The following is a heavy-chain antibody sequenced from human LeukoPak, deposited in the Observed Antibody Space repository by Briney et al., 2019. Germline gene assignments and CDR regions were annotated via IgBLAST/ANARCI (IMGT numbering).Heavy chain of an antibody. CDR2: IHHSGGT. CDR3: ARATASGSGRAYDH. CDR1: GESMIGHY. V-gene: IGHV4-34*01. Sequence: SETLSPTCAVYGESMIGHYWTWIRQPPGKRLEWIGEIHHSGGTNSNPSLKNRLTMSMDMSKNQFSLNLKSVTAADTAVYYCARATASGSGRAYDHWAQGNLVPVSS. J-gene: IGHJ4*02. D-gene: IGHD3-10*01.